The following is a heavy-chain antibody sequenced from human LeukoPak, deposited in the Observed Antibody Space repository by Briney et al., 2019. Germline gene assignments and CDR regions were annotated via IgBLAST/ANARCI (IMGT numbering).Heavy chain of an antibody. J-gene: IGHJ4*02. D-gene: IGHD2-21*01. Sequence: SETLSLTCTVSGGSISSYYWSWIRQPPGKGLEWIGYIYYSGSTNYNPSLKSRVTISVDTSKKQFSLKLSSVTAADTAVYYCASSFAFADPFDYWGQGTLVTVSS. V-gene: IGHV4-59*01. CDR1: GGSISSYY. CDR3: ASSFAFADPFDY. CDR2: IYYSGST.